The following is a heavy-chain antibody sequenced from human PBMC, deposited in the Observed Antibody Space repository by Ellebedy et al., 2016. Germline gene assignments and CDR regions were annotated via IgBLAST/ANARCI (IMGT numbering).Heavy chain of an antibody. V-gene: IGHV4-59*01. CDR3: ARIWPTVTTTVHDAFDI. CDR2: IYYSGST. D-gene: IGHD4-17*01. J-gene: IGHJ3*02. CDR1: GGSISSYY. Sequence: SETLSLTCTVSGGSISSYYWSWIRQPPGKGLEWIGYIYYSGSTNYNPSLKSRVTISVDTSKNQFSLKLSSVTAADTAVYYCARIWPTVTTTVHDAFDIWGQGTMVTVSS.